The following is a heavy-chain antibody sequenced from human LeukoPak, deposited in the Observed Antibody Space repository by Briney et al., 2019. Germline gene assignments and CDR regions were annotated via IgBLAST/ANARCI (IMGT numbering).Heavy chain of an antibody. CDR3: ASPQSSTYYYGSGSYYTRAFDI. V-gene: IGHV4-34*01. CDR1: GGSFSGYY. D-gene: IGHD3-10*01. Sequence: KPSETLSLTCAVYGGSFSGYYWSWIRQPPGKGLEWIGEINHSGSTNYNPSLKSRVTISVDTSKNQFSLKLSSVTAADTAVYYCASPQSSTYYYGSGSYYTRAFDIWGQGTMVTVPS. J-gene: IGHJ3*02. CDR2: INHSGST.